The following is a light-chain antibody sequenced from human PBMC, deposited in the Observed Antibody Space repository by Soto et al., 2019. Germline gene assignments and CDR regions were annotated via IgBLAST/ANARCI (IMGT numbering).Light chain of an antibody. V-gene: IGKV3D-20*02. CDR3: QQRSTWPPGYT. CDR1: QRITNND. J-gene: IGKJ2*01. CDR2: DTS. Sequence: DIVLTQSPGTLSLSPGDRATLSCRASQRITNNDLAWFQQKPGQSPRLLIYDTSKRATGVPTRFSGSGSGTDFTLTISSLEPEDFALYYCQQRSTWPPGYTFGQGTKLEIK.